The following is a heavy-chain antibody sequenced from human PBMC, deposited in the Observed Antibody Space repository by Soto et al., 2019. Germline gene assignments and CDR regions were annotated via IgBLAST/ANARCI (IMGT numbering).Heavy chain of an antibody. CDR2: ISAYNGNT. V-gene: IGHV1-18*01. CDR1: GYTFTSYG. J-gene: IGHJ4*02. CDR3: ARGRCSGGSCYSELQTIDY. Sequence: QVQLLQSGAEVKKPGASVKVSCKASGYTFTSYGISWVRQAPGQGLEWMGWISAYNGNTNYAQKLQGRVTMTTDTSTSTAYMELRSLRSDDTAVYYCARGRCSGGSCYSELQTIDYWGQGTLVTVSS. D-gene: IGHD2-15*01.